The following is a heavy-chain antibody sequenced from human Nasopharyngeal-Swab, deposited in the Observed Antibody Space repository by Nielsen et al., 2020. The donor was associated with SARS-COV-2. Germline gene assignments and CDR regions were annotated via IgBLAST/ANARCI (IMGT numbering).Heavy chain of an antibody. J-gene: IGHJ4*02. Sequence: SETLSLTCTVSGASISTYYWSWIRQSPGTGLESIGCISYSGSTNYNPSLKSRVTISVDTSKNQFSLKLSSVTAADTAVYYCARVWYSITIFGVVSRILDYWGQGTLVTVSS. D-gene: IGHD3-3*01. V-gene: IGHV4-59*08. CDR2: ISYSGST. CDR1: GASISTYY. CDR3: ARVWYSITIFGVVSRILDY.